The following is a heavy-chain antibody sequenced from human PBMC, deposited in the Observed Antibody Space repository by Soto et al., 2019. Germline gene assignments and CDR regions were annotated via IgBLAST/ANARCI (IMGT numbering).Heavy chain of an antibody. CDR3: ARTDCTNGVCPTNYYYYGMDV. Sequence: SETLSLTCTVSGGSVSSGGYYWSWIRQPPGKGLEWIGYIYYSGSTNYNPSLKSRVTISVDTSKNQFSLKLSSVTAADTAVYYCARTDCTNGVCPTNYYYYGMDVWGQGTTVTVSS. V-gene: IGHV4-61*08. CDR1: GGSVSSGGYY. J-gene: IGHJ6*02. D-gene: IGHD2-8*01. CDR2: IYYSGST.